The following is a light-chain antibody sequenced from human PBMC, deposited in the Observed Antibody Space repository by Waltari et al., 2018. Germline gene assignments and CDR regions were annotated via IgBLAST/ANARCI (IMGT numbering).Light chain of an antibody. CDR2: WAS. Sequence: DIVLTQSPDSLAVSLGERATINCKSSQSILASFNSKTYIAWYQQKPGQPPKLLIHWASARGSGVPERFSGSGSETDFTLTISSLQAEDVAVYYCHHYYIPPLTFGQGTRLEIK. CDR3: HHYYIPPLT. CDR1: QSILASFNSKTY. J-gene: IGKJ5*01. V-gene: IGKV4-1*01.